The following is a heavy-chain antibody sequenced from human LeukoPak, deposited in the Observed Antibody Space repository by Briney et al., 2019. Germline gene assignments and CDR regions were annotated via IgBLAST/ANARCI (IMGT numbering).Heavy chain of an antibody. D-gene: IGHD2-21*01. CDR1: GFTFSKTW. CDR2: IMEDGSVQ. CDR3: AKDRVGGALEF. J-gene: IGHJ4*02. V-gene: IGHV3-7*01. Sequence: HPGGSLRLSCAASGFTFSKTWMSWVRQAPGKGLEWVTCIMEDGSVQKYVDSVRGRFTISRDNARNSLYLQMNSLRVEDTAVYYCAKDRVGGALEFWGQGTLAIVSS.